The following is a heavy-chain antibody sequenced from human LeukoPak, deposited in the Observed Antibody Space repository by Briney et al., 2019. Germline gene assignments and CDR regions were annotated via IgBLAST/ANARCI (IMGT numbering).Heavy chain of an antibody. Sequence: GESLKISCKGSGYSFTSYWIGWVRQMPGKGLEWMGIIYPGDSDTRYSPSFQGQVTISADKSISTAYLQWSSLKASDTAMYYCARQVVGATGGYYFDYWGQGTLVTVSS. CDR1: GYSFTSYW. CDR2: IYPGDSDT. V-gene: IGHV5-51*01. J-gene: IGHJ4*02. CDR3: ARQVVGATGGYYFDY. D-gene: IGHD1-26*01.